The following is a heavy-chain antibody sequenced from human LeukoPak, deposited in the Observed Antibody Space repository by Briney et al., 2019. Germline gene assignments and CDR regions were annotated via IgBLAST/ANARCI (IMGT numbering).Heavy chain of an antibody. CDR1: GFTFSSYG. CDR2: ISGSGGST. V-gene: IGHV3-23*01. D-gene: IGHD3-22*01. J-gene: IGHJ5*02. CDR3: AKDQSRHGSSGSLYDP. Sequence: GGSLRLSCAASGFTFSSYGMSWVRQAPGKGLEWVSAISGSGGSTYYADSVKGRFTISRDNSRNTLYLQMNSLRAEDTAVYHCAKDQSRHGSSGSLYDPWGQGTLVTVSS.